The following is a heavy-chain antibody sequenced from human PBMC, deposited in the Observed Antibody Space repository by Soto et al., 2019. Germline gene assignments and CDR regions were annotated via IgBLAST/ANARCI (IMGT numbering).Heavy chain of an antibody. Sequence: PSETLSLTCTVSGGSISSGDYYWSWIRQPPGKGLEWIGYIYYSGSTYYNPSLKSRVTISVDTSKNQFSLKLSSVTAADTAVYYCARRDIVATIFDYWGQGTLVTVSS. CDR2: IYYSGST. CDR3: ARRDIVATIFDY. D-gene: IGHD5-12*01. CDR1: GGSISSGDYY. J-gene: IGHJ4*02. V-gene: IGHV4-30-4*01.